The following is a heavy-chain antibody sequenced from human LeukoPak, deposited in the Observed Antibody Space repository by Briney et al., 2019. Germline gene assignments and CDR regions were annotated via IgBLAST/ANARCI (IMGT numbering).Heavy chain of an antibody. CDR2: IWYDGSNK. J-gene: IGHJ4*02. Sequence: GGSLRLSCAASGFTFSSYGMHWVRQVPGKGLEWVAVIWYDGSNKYYADSVKGRFTISRDNSKNTLYLQMNSLRAEDTAVYYCARDRVDYYGFDYWGQGTLVTVSS. CDR3: ARDRVDYYGFDY. V-gene: IGHV3-33*01. CDR1: GFTFSSYG. D-gene: IGHD1-26*01.